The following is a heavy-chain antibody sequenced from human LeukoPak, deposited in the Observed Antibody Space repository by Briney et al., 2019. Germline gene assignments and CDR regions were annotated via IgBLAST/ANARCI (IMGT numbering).Heavy chain of an antibody. V-gene: IGHV3-33*06. CDR2: IWYDGSNK. D-gene: IGHD3-22*01. CDR3: AKAVGSSGYFSRDAFDI. Sequence: GGSLRLSCAASAFTFSSYGMHWVRQAPGKGLEWVAVIWYDGSNKYYADSVKGRFTISRDNSKNTLYLQMNSLRAEDTAIYYCAKAVGSSGYFSRDAFDIWGQGAMVTVSS. CDR1: AFTFSSYG. J-gene: IGHJ3*02.